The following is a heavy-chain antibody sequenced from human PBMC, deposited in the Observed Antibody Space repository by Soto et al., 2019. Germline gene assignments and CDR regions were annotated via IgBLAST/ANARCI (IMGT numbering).Heavy chain of an antibody. Sequence: GASVKVSCKASGYTFTVYYMHWVRQAPGQGLEWMGWMNPNSGNTGYAQKFQGRVTMTRNTSISTAYMELSSLRSEDTAVYYCARFSYYYYDSSGYYYYYYGMDVWGQGTTVTVSS. CDR3: ARFSYYYYDSSGYYYYYYGMDV. CDR2: MNPNSGNT. CDR1: GYTFTVYY. J-gene: IGHJ6*02. V-gene: IGHV1-8*02. D-gene: IGHD3-22*01.